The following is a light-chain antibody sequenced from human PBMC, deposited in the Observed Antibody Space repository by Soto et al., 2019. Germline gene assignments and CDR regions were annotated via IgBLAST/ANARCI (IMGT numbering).Light chain of an antibody. J-gene: IGLJ3*02. Sequence: QSVLTQPPSASGSPGQSVTISCTGTSSDVCGYNYVSWYQQHPGKAPKLMIYEVSKRPSGVPDRFSGSKSGNTASLTVSGLHAEDEADYYCSSYAGSNLWVFGGGTKLTVL. CDR2: EVS. V-gene: IGLV2-8*01. CDR1: SSDVCGYNY. CDR3: SSYAGSNLWV.